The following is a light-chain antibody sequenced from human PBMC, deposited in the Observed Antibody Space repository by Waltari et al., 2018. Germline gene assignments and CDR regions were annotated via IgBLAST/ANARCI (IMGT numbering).Light chain of an antibody. J-gene: IGKJ2*01. CDR3: QQYINPPYT. Sequence: DIVVTQSPDSLTVSLGETATISCKSSQSLLSTSDHRNHLAWYQQKPGQPPNLLMYRASSRESGVPDRFSAYGSGTDSTLTISSLQAEDVAVYYCQQYINPPYTFGQGTKLQI. CDR1: QSLLSTSDHRNH. V-gene: IGKV4-1*01. CDR2: RAS.